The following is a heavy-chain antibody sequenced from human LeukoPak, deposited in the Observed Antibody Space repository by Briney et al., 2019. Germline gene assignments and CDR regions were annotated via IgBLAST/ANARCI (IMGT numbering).Heavy chain of an antibody. CDR3: ARMKGVGATKRDAFDI. CDR2: IWYDGSNK. J-gene: IGHJ3*02. CDR1: GFTFSSYG. V-gene: IGHV3-33*01. Sequence: GGSLRLSCAASGFTFSSYGMHWVRQAPGKGLEWVAVIWYDGSNKYYADSVKGRFTISRDNSKNTLYLQMNSLRAEDTAVYYCARMKGVGATKRDAFDIWGQGTMVTVSS. D-gene: IGHD1-26*01.